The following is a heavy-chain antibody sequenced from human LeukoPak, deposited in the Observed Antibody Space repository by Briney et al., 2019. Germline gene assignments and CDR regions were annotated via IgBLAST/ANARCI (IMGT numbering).Heavy chain of an antibody. CDR3: AGGSGELEDS. CDR2: IIPILGIA. CDR1: GGTFSSYA. D-gene: IGHD3-10*01. Sequence: SVKVSCKASGGTFSSYAISGVRQAPGQGLEWMGRIIPILGIANYAQKFQGRVTITADKSTSTAYMELSSLRSEDTAVYYCAGGSGELEDSWGQGTLVTVSS. V-gene: IGHV1-69*04. J-gene: IGHJ4*02.